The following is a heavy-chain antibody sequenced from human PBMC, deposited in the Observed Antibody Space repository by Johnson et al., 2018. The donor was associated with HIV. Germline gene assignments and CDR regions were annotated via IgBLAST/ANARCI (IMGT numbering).Heavy chain of an antibody. Sequence: QVQLVESGGGLVQPGGSLRLSCVASGLTVSSNYMSWVRQAPGKGLEWVAVISYDGSNKYYADSVKGRFTISRDNSKNTLYLQMNSLRAEDTAVYYCASTSSGWFYAFDIWGQGTMVTVSS. D-gene: IGHD6-19*01. CDR2: ISYDGSNK. V-gene: IGHV3-30-3*01. J-gene: IGHJ3*02. CDR3: ASTSSGWFYAFDI. CDR1: GLTVSSNY.